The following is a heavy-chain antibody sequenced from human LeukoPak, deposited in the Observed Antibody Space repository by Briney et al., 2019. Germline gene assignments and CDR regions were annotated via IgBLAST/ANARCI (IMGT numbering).Heavy chain of an antibody. J-gene: IGHJ4*02. V-gene: IGHV3-30*18. Sequence: PGGSLRLSCAASGFTFSSYGMHWVRQAPGKGLEWVAVISYDGSNKYYADSVKGRFTISRDNSKNTLYLQMNSLRPEDTAVYYCAKDHTMVRGVHAGFDYWGQGTLVTVSS. D-gene: IGHD3-10*01. CDR3: AKDHTMVRGVHAGFDY. CDR2: ISYDGSNK. CDR1: GFTFSSYG.